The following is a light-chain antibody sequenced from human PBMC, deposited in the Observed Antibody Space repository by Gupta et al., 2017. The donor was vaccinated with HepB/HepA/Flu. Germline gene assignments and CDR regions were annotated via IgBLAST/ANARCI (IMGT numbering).Light chain of an antibody. CDR2: YVI. CDR3: ISSKASTSTLV. V-gene: IGLV2-14*03. CDR1: GSDVGGYHY. Sequence: SALTQPASVSGSPGPSVTISCTGTGSDVGGYHYVSWYHQHPGKEPRLIIHYVIIRPSGIAGRGSCYRSGDNASPPTMGLQAEEEGDAYCISSKASTSTLVFGGGTKLTVL. J-gene: IGLJ2*01.